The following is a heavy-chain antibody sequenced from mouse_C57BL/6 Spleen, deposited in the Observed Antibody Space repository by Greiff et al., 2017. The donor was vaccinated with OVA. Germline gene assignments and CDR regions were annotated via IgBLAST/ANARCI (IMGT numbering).Heavy chain of an antibody. CDR3: AKGSYDYDAGYFDY. CDR1: GFSLTSYG. Sequence: VQLQQSGPGLVQPSQSLSITCTVSGFSLTSYGVHWVRQSPGKGLEWLGVIWRGGSTDYNAAFMSRLSITKDNSKSQVFFKMNSLQADDTAIYYCAKGSYDYDAGYFDYWGQGTTLTVSS. CDR2: IWRGGST. D-gene: IGHD2-4*01. V-gene: IGHV2-5*01. J-gene: IGHJ2*01.